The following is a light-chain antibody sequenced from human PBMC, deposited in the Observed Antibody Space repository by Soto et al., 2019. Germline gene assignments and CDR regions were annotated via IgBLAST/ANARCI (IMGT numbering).Light chain of an antibody. CDR1: QSIGTD. CDR2: DAS. CDR3: QQYDNLPLT. J-gene: IGKJ3*01. Sequence: DIQMTQSPSSLSASLGDRVSITCRASQSIGTDLNWYQQKPGKAPKLLIYDASNLETGVPSRFSGSGSGTDFTFTISSLQPEDIATYYCQQYDNLPLTFGPGTKVDIK. V-gene: IGKV1-33*01.